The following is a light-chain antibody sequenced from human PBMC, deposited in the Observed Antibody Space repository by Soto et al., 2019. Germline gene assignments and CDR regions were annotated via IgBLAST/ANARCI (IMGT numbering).Light chain of an antibody. V-gene: IGKV3-20*01. CDR2: GTS. J-gene: IGKJ5*01. CDR3: QKYGSSPPIT. CDR1: QSVRSY. Sequence: EIVLTQSPATLSLSPGERATLSCRASQSVRSYLAWYQQKPGQAPRLLIYGTSNRATGIPDRFSGSGSGTDFTLTISRLEPEDFAVYYCQKYGSSPPITFGQGTRLEIK.